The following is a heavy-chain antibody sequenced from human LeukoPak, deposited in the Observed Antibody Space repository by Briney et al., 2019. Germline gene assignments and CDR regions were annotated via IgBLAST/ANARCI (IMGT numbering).Heavy chain of an antibody. Sequence: GGSLRLSCAASGFTFSSYEMNWVRQAPGKGLEWVSYISSGGSTVYYADSVKGRFTISRDNAKNSLYLQMNSLRAEDTAVYYCARVIVVGATGIWGQGTMVTVSS. CDR1: GFTFSSYE. CDR3: ARVIVVGATGI. CDR2: ISSGGSTV. V-gene: IGHV3-48*03. D-gene: IGHD1-26*01. J-gene: IGHJ3*02.